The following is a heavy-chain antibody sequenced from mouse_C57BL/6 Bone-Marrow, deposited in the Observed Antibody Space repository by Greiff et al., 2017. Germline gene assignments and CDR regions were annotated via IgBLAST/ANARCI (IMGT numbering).Heavy chain of an antibody. D-gene: IGHD1-1*01. CDR2: INPNTGGT. J-gene: IGHJ3*01. CDR3: APYGSSVPFAY. Sequence: EVQLQQSGPELVKPGASVKIPCKASGYTFTDYNMDWVKQSHGKSLEWIGDINPNTGGTIYNQKFKGKATLTVDKSSSTAYMELRSLTSEDTAVYYCAPYGSSVPFAYWGQGTLVTVSA. CDR1: GYTFTDYN. V-gene: IGHV1-18*01.